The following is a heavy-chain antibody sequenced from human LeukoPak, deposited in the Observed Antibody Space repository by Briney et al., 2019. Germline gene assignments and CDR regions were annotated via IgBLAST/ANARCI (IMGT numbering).Heavy chain of an antibody. V-gene: IGHV4-59*01. CDR2: IYYSGST. Sequence: SETLSLTCAVSGGSISSYYWSWIRQPPGKGLEWIGYIYYSGSTNYNPSLKSRVTISVDTSKNQFSLKLSSVTAADTAVYYCARDRTGNNWFDPWGQGTLVTVSS. CDR1: GGSISSYY. D-gene: IGHD1-1*01. CDR3: ARDRTGNNWFDP. J-gene: IGHJ5*02.